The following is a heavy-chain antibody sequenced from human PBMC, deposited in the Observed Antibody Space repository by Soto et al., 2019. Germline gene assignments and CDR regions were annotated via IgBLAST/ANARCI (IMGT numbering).Heavy chain of an antibody. Sequence: HPGGSLRLSCAASGFTVSSNYMSWVRQAPGKGLEWVSVIYSGGSTYYADSVKGRFTISRDNSKNTLYLQMNSLRAEDTAVYYCAREGLGYCSSTICYEDYYGMDVWGQGTTVTV. CDR1: GFTVSSNY. CDR2: IYSGGST. V-gene: IGHV3-53*01. J-gene: IGHJ6*02. CDR3: AREGLGYCSSTICYEDYYGMDV. D-gene: IGHD2-2*01.